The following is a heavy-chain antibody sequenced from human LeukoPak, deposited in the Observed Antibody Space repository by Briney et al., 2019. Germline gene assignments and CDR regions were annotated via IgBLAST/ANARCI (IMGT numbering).Heavy chain of an antibody. CDR2: ISSSGSTI. CDR1: GFTFSDHY. D-gene: IGHD2-15*01. CDR3: ARSYGPIVFDY. Sequence: GGSLRLSCAASGFTFSDHYMSWIRQAPGKGLEWVSYISSSGSTIYYADSVKGRFTISRDNAKNTLYLQMNSLRAEDTAVYYCARSYGPIVFDYWGQGTLVTVSS. J-gene: IGHJ4*02. V-gene: IGHV3-11*04.